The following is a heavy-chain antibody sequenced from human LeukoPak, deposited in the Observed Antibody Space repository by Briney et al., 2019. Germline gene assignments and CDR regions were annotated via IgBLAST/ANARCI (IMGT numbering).Heavy chain of an antibody. Sequence: ASVKVSCKASGGTFNSYAISWVRQAPGQGLEWMGGIIPIFGTANHAQKFQGRVTITTDESTSTAYMELSSLRSEDTAVYYCARARSPSSGYLLRGHNWFDPWGQGTLVTVSS. V-gene: IGHV1-69*05. CDR3: ARARSPSSGYLLRGHNWFDP. CDR1: GGTFNSYA. J-gene: IGHJ5*02. D-gene: IGHD3-22*01. CDR2: IIPIFGTA.